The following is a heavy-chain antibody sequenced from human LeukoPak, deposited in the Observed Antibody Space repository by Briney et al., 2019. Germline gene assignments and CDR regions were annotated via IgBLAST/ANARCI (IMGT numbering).Heavy chain of an antibody. Sequence: GESLKISCKGSGYSFTSYWIGWVRQMPGEGLEWMGIIYPGDSDTRYSPSFQGQVTISADKSISTAYLQWSSLKASDTAMYYCARQGSGYDSATYFDYWGQGTLVTVSS. V-gene: IGHV5-51*01. CDR1: GYSFTSYW. CDR3: ARQGSGYDSATYFDY. J-gene: IGHJ4*02. CDR2: IYPGDSDT. D-gene: IGHD5-12*01.